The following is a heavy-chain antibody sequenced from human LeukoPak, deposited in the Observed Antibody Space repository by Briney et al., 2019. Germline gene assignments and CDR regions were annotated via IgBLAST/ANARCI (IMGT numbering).Heavy chain of an antibody. J-gene: IGHJ4*02. V-gene: IGHV1-69*13. CDR2: IIPIFGTA. D-gene: IGHD5-24*01. Sequence: SVKVSCKASGGTFSSYAISWVRQAPGQELEWMGGIIPIFGTANYAQKFQGRVTITADESTSTAYMELSSLRSEDTAVYYCARGPTATRHFDYWGQGTLVTVSS. CDR3: ARGPTATRHFDY. CDR1: GGTFSSYA.